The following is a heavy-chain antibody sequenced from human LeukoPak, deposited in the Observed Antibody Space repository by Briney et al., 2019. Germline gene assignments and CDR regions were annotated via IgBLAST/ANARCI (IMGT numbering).Heavy chain of an antibody. CDR3: AKGYCSSTSCYSYYGMDV. J-gene: IGHJ6*02. CDR1: GFTFDDYA. CDR2: ISWNSGSI. V-gene: IGHV3-9*01. D-gene: IGHD2-2*02. Sequence: GGSLRLSCAASGFTFDDYAMHWVRQAPGKGLEWVSGISWNSGSIGYADSVKGRFTISRDNAKNSLYLQMNSLRAEDTALYYCAKGYCSSTSCYSYYGMDVWGQGTTVTVSS.